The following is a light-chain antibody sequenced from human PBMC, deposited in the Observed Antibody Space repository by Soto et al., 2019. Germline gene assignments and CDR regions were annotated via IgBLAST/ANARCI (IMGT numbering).Light chain of an antibody. Sequence: QSVLTQPPSASGSPGQSVTISCTGTSSDVGGYNFVSWYQHHPGKAPKLIIYEVSKRPSGVPNRFSGSKSGNTASLTVSGLQAEDEADYYCNSYAGSNIYVFGSGTKVTVL. CDR3: NSYAGSNIYV. V-gene: IGLV2-8*01. CDR2: EVS. J-gene: IGLJ1*01. CDR1: SSDVGGYNF.